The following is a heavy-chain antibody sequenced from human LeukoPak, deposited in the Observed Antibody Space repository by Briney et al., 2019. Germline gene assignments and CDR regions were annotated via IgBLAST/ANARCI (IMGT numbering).Heavy chain of an antibody. V-gene: IGHV3-53*01. CDR1: GFTVSSNY. J-gene: IGHJ4*02. CDR2: IYSGGST. CDR3: ARETEYYGSGSYYIGY. Sequence: GGSLRLSCAASGFTVSSNYMSWVRQAPGKGLEWVSVIYSGGSTYYADSVKGRFTISRDDAKNTLHLQMNSLRAEDTAVYYCARETEYYGSGSYYIGYWGQGTLVTVSS. D-gene: IGHD3-10*01.